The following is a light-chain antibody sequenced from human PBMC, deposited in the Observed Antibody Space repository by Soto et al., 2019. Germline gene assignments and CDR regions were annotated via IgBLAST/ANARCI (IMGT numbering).Light chain of an antibody. CDR1: SSNIGSNY. Sequence: QSVLTQPPSASGTPGQRVTISCSGSSSNIGSNYVYWYQQLPGTAPKLLIYSNNQRPSGVPDRFSGSKSGTSASLAISGLRSEDEADYYCAAWDDSLSAFYVFGTGTKVIVL. V-gene: IGLV1-47*02. CDR3: AAWDDSLSAFYV. J-gene: IGLJ1*01. CDR2: SNN.